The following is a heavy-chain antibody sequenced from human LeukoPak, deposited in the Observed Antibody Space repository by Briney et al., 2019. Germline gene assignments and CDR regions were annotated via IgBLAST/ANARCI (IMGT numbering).Heavy chain of an antibody. D-gene: IGHD6-19*01. Sequence: SETLSLTCTVSGGSISSYYWSWIRQPAGKGLEWIGRIYTSGSTNYNPSLKSRVTMPVDTSKNQFSLKLSSVTAADTAVYYCARDGSGSGWSYYFDYWGQGTLVTVSS. CDR2: IYTSGST. CDR1: GGSISSYY. CDR3: ARDGSGSGWSYYFDY. J-gene: IGHJ4*02. V-gene: IGHV4-4*07.